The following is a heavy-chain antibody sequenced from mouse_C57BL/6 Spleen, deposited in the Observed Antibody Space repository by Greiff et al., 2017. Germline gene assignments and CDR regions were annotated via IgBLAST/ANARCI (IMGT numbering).Heavy chain of an antibody. CDR2: INPSNGGT. V-gene: IGHV1-53*01. CDR3: ARERSNYGNYPYYAMDY. J-gene: IGHJ4*01. Sequence: VQLQQPGTELVKPGASVKLSCKASGYTFTSYWMHWVKQRPGQGLEWIGNINPSNGGTNYNEKFKSKATLTVDKSSSTAYMQLSSLTSEDSAVYYCARERSNYGNYPYYAMDYWGQGTSVTVAS. D-gene: IGHD2-1*01. CDR1: GYTFTSYW.